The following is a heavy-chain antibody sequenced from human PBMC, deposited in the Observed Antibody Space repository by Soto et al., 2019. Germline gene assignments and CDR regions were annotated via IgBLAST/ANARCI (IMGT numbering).Heavy chain of an antibody. J-gene: IGHJ6*02. V-gene: IGHV1-8*01. CDR1: GYTFTSYD. CDR3: AREVVSRGMDV. CDR2: MNPNSGDT. D-gene: IGHD3-22*01. Sequence: QVQLVQSGAEVKKPGASVKVSCKTSGYTFTSYDISWVRQATGQGLEWMGWMNPNSGDTGYAQKFQGRVTMTRNTSISTAYMDLSSLRSEDTAVYYCAREVVSRGMDVWGQGTTVTVSS.